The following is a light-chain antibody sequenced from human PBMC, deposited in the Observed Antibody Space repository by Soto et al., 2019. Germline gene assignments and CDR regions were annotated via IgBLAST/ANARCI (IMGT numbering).Light chain of an antibody. J-gene: IGKJ1*01. CDR2: GAS. CDR3: QQYNNWPPDRT. V-gene: IGKV3-15*01. CDR1: QSVGSN. Sequence: EIVMTQSPATLSVSPGERATLSYRASQSVGSNLAWYQQKPGQAPRLLIYGASTRATGIPARFSGSGSGTEFTLTLRSLQSEDFAIYFCQQYNNWPPDRTFGQGTKVEIK.